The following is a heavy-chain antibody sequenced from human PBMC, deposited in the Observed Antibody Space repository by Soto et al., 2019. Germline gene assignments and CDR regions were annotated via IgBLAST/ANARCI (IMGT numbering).Heavy chain of an antibody. CDR3: ASGLVIRPYSYHGMDV. D-gene: IGHD3-9*01. CDR2: ISSIGST. J-gene: IGHJ6*02. Sequence: QVQLQESGPGLVKPSQTLSLTCTVSGGSISSGDYFWSWIRQSPGKGLEWIGYISSIGSTYYNPSLKSRVSVSRATSKNQFSLKLSSVTTSDTAVYYCASGLVIRPYSYHGMDVWGQGTTVTVSS. CDR1: GGSISSGDYF. V-gene: IGHV4-30-4*01.